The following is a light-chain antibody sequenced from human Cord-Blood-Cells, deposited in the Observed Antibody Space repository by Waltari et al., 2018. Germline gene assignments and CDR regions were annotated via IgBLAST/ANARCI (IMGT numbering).Light chain of an antibody. Sequence: DIQMTQSPSTLSASVGDRVTITCRASQSISSWLAWYQQKPGKAPKLLIYDASSLGSGVPSMFSGSGSGTEFTLTISSLQPDDFATYYCQQYNSYSQTFGQGTKVEIK. V-gene: IGKV1-5*01. CDR3: QQYNSYSQT. CDR2: DAS. J-gene: IGKJ1*01. CDR1: QSISSW.